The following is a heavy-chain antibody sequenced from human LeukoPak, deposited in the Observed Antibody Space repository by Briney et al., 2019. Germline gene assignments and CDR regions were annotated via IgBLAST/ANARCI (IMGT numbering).Heavy chain of an antibody. CDR3: ARDGESSGSDDFDY. J-gene: IGHJ4*02. D-gene: IGHD1-26*01. CDR1: GYTFTGYY. V-gene: IGHV1-2*02. CDR2: INPNSGDT. Sequence: ASVKVSCKASGYTFTGYYMHWVRQAPGQGLEWMGWINPNSGDTHYAQKFQGRVTMTRDTSIGTAYMELSRLRSDDTALYYCARDGESSGSDDFDYWGQGTLVTVSS.